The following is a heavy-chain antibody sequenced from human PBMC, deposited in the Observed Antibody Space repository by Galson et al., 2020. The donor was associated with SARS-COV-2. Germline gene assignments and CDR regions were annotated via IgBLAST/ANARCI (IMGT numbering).Heavy chain of an antibody. Sequence: GESLKISCEASGFTFRDFDMRWVRQAPGKGLEWVSTINGDGSRPFYADSVKGRFTMSRDNSMNTLSLQMNSLRAEDTAMYYCAKDGGGRHFRALDIWGQGTMVTVAS. CDR1: GFTFRDFD. J-gene: IGHJ3*02. CDR2: INGDGSRP. D-gene: IGHD3-10*01. V-gene: IGHV3-23*01. CDR3: AKDGGGRHFRALDI.